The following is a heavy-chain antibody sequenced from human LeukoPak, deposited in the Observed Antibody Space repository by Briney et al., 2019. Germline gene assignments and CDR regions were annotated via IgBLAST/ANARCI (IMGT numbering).Heavy chain of an antibody. Sequence: PGRSLRLSCAASGFTFDDYAMHWVRQAPGKGLEWVSGISWNSGSIGYADSVKGRFTISRDNSKNTLNLQMNSLRAEDTAVYYCAKGSSNWRDYYYFDYWGQGTLVTVSS. CDR1: GFTFDDYA. CDR2: ISWNSGSI. D-gene: IGHD6-13*01. CDR3: AKGSSNWRDYYYFDY. J-gene: IGHJ4*02. V-gene: IGHV3-9*01.